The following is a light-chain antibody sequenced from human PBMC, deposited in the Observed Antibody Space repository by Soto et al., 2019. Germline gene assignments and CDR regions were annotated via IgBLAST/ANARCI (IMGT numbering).Light chain of an antibody. V-gene: IGKV3-15*01. Sequence: TPSPDTLSLSPGERATLSCRAGQSDSNTFLNWYQQKPGQAPRLLLYGASTRATGIPARFSGSGSGTEFTLTISSLQSEDFAVYYCQQYNNWPPWTFGQGTKVDIK. CDR1: QSDSNT. J-gene: IGKJ1*01. CDR2: GAS. CDR3: QQYNNWPPWT.